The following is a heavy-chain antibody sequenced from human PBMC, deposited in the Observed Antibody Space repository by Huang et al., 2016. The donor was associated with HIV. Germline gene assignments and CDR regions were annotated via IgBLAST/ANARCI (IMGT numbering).Heavy chain of an antibody. CDR1: GYDFGSYG. Sequence: QVQLVQSGGEVMQPGASVRVSCKASGYDFGSYGMSWVRQAPGQGREWLGGIGRDSRETSSEQKLQGRVTMTTDTSTTKTYMELRSLRSDDTAMYYCARDPYYSNRWKRNDASFLWGQGTMITVSS. V-gene: IGHV1-18*01. CDR3: ARDPYYSNRWKRNDASFL. CDR2: IGRDSRET. D-gene: IGHD4-4*01. J-gene: IGHJ3*01.